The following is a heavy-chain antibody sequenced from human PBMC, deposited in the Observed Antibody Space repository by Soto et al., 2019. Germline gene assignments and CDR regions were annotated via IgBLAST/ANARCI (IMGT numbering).Heavy chain of an antibody. Sequence: QLQLQESGPGLVKPSETLSLTCTVSGDSISSSSYYWGWIRQPPGKGLEWIGSIYYTGSSYYNSSLKSRVTISGDTSKNQFSLNLSSVTAADTAVYYCARHWGHYRNGLDVWGQGTTVTVSS. V-gene: IGHV4-39*01. J-gene: IGHJ6*02. CDR2: IYYTGSS. CDR3: ARHWGHYRNGLDV. D-gene: IGHD4-4*01. CDR1: GDSISSSSYY.